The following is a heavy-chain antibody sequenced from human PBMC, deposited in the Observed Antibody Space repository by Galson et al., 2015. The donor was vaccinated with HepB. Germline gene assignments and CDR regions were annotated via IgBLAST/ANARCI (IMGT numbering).Heavy chain of an antibody. D-gene: IGHD4-11*01. CDR2: FHSDGDS. CDR1: GFTVGGGY. V-gene: IGHV3-53*01. CDR3: ARDHFDYSNAIYYFDS. J-gene: IGHJ4*02. Sequence: SLRLSCAASGFTVGGGYMSWVRQAPGKGLEWVSVFHSDGDSDYADSVKGRFTISRDNSKNTLYLQMNSLRAEDTAVYFCARDHFDYSNAIYYFDSWGQGTLVTVSS.